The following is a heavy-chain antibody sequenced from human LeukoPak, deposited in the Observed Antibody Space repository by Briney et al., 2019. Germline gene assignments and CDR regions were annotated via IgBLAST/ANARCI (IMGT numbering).Heavy chain of an antibody. J-gene: IGHJ4*02. D-gene: IGHD1/OR15-1a*01. V-gene: IGHV4-31*03. CDR2: IYYSGST. Sequence: SQTLSLTCTVSGVSISSGGYYWRWTRQHPGKGLEWIGYIYYSGSTYYNPSLKSRVTISVDTSKNQFSLKLSSVTAADTAVYYCARFLGETNSNNDFHFDYEGQGTLVTVSA. CDR1: GVSISSGGYY. CDR3: ARFLGETNSNNDFHFDY.